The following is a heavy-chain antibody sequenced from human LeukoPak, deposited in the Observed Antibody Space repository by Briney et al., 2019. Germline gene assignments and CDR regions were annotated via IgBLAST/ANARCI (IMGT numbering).Heavy chain of an antibody. CDR1: GGTFSSYA. D-gene: IGHD2-2*01. CDR2: IIPIFGTA. CDR3: ARAHHLYCSSTSCSSGADYYYYYMDV. Sequence: SVKVSCKASGGTFSSYAISWVRQAPGQGLEWMGGIIPIFGTANYAQKLQGRVTITTDESTSTAYMELSSLRSEDTAVYYWARAHHLYCSSTSCSSGADYYYYYMDVWGKGTTVTVSS. J-gene: IGHJ6*03. V-gene: IGHV1-69*05.